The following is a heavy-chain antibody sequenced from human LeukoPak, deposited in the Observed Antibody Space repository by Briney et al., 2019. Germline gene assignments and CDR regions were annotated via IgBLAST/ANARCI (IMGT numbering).Heavy chain of an antibody. CDR2: INPNSGGT. V-gene: IGHV1-2*02. CDR1: GYSFTTYG. D-gene: IGHD3-10*01. J-gene: IGHJ4*02. CDR3: ARSGARDFDY. Sequence: GASVKVSCKPSGYSFTTYGISWVRQAPGQGLEWMGWINPNSGGTNYAQKFQGRVTMTRDTSISTAYMELSRLRSDDTAVYYCARSGARDFDYWGQGTLVTVSS.